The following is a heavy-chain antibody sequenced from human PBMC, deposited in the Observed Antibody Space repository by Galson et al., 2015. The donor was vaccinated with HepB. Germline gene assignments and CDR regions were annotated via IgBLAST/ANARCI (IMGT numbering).Heavy chain of an antibody. J-gene: IGHJ6*02. CDR1: GYTFTTYG. D-gene: IGHD6-13*01. V-gene: IGHV1-18*01. CDR2: ISAYNGNT. CDR3: ARELFVAAPGGAGEEYYFYGMDV. Sequence: SVKVSCKASGYTFTTYGISWVRQAPGQGLEWMGWISAYNGNTNYAQKFQGTVAMTTDTSTSTAYMDLRSLTSDDTAVYYRARELFVAAPGGAGEEYYFYGMDVWGQGTTVTVSS.